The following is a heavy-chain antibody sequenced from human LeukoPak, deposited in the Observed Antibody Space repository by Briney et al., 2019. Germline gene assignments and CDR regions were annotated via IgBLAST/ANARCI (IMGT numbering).Heavy chain of an antibody. Sequence: SEPLSLTCTVSGGSISSHYWTWIRQPPGKELEWIGYDSYSGSTNYNPSLKSRHTISVHTSKNQFSLTLSSDTAADTPLYFCVSHNTQESVADNWGQGSLVTASS. CDR1: GGSISSHY. CDR2: DSYSGST. V-gene: IGHV4-59*08. D-gene: IGHD2-2*02. J-gene: IGHJ4*02. CDR3: VSHNTQESVADN.